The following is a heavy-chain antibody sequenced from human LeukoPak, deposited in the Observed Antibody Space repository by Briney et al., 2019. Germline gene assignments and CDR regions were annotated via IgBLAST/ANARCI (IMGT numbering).Heavy chain of an antibody. D-gene: IGHD6-19*01. V-gene: IGHV3-23*01. Sequence: GGSLRLSCAASGFTFSTYAMNWVRQAPGKGLEWVSAISGSGGSTYYADSVKGRFTISRDNSKNTLYLQMNSPRAEDTAVYYCAKEVKSSGWYSEFYYYYGMDVWGQGTTVTVSS. CDR1: GFTFSTYA. J-gene: IGHJ6*02. CDR2: ISGSGGST. CDR3: AKEVKSSGWYSEFYYYYGMDV.